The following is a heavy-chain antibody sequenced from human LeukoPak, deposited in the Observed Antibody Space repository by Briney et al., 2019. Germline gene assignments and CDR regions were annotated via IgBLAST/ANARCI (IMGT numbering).Heavy chain of an antibody. Sequence: PGGSLRLSCAASGFTFSSYEMNWVRQAPGKGLEWVSYISSSGSTIYYADSVKGRFTISRDNAKNSLYLQMTRLSAEDTDVYYCARDHSSGYYNWGQGTLVTVSS. V-gene: IGHV3-48*03. D-gene: IGHD3-22*01. J-gene: IGHJ4*02. CDR1: GFTFSSYE. CDR2: ISSSGSTI. CDR3: ARDHSSGYYN.